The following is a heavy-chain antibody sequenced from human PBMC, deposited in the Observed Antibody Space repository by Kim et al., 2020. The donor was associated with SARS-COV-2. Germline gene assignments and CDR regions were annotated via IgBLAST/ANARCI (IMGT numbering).Heavy chain of an antibody. V-gene: IGHV4-61*01. D-gene: IGHD6-6*01. Sequence: SETLSLTCTVSGGSVSSGSYYWSWIRQPPGKGLEWIGYIYYSGSTNYNPSLKSRVTISVDTSKNQFSLKLSSVTAADPAVYYCARDSIAAHAADPMNAFDIWAKGQWSPSLQ. CDR1: GGSVSSGSYY. CDR2: IYYSGST. J-gene: IGHJ3*02. CDR3: ARDSIAAHAADPMNAFDI.